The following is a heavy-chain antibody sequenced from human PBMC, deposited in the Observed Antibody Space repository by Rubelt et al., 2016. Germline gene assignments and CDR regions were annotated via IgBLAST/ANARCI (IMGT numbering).Heavy chain of an antibody. J-gene: IGHJ4*02. Sequence: QLQLQASGPGLVKPSETLSLTCTVSGAFITSSSYYWGWIRQPPGKGLEWIGNIYYSGSTYYNPSLKSQVTLSVDTSKDQFSLKRISVTAADTAMYYCARLFDSSGWSPFDYWGQGTLVTVSS. D-gene: IGHD3-22*01. CDR1: GAFITSSSYY. V-gene: IGHV4-39*01. CDR2: IYYSGST. CDR3: ARLFDSSGWSPFDY.